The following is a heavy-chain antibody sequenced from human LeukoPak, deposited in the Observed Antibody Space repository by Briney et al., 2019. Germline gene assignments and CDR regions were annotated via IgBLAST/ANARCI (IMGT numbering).Heavy chain of an antibody. D-gene: IGHD3-22*01. CDR3: ARGPPGRVYDSSKRGLFDP. V-gene: IGHV1-46*01. J-gene: IGHJ5*02. CDR2: INPSGGST. Sequence: GASVKVSCKASGYTFISCYIHWVRQAPGQGLEWMGIINPSGGSTNYAQKFQGRVTMTRDTSTSTVFMELSSLRSEDTAVYFCARGPPGRVYDSSKRGLFDPWGQGTLVTVSS. CDR1: GYTFISCY.